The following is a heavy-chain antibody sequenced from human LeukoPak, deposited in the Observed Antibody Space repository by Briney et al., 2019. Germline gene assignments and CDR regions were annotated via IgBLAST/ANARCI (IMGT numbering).Heavy chain of an antibody. CDR1: GYSFTSYW. V-gene: IGHV5-51*01. D-gene: IGHD3-22*01. J-gene: IGHJ4*02. Sequence: GESPKISCKGSGYSFTSYWIGWVRQMPGKGLECMGIIYPGDSDTRYSPSFQGQVTISADKSISTAYLQWSSLKASDTAMYYCARAEYYDSSGVFDYWGQGTLVTVSS. CDR2: IYPGDSDT. CDR3: ARAEYYDSSGVFDY.